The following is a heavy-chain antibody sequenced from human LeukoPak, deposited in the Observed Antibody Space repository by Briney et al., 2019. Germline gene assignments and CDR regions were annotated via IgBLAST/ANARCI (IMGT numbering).Heavy chain of an antibody. D-gene: IGHD3-10*01. CDR2: ISSGSGYI. CDR1: GFTFSSYS. CDR3: ARMPGGSGTSGDY. V-gene: IGHV3-21*01. J-gene: IGHJ4*02. Sequence: PGGSLRLSCAASGFTFSSYSMNWVRQAPGKGLEWVSSISSGSGYIYYADSVKGRFTISRDNAKNSLYLQMNSLRAEDTAVYYCARMPGGSGTSGDYWGRGTLVTVSS.